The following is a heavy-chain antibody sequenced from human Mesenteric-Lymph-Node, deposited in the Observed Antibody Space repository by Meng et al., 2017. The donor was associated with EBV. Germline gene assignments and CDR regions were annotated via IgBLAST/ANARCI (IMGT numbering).Heavy chain of an antibody. CDR3: ARALYSGYDYFV. J-gene: IGHJ1*01. D-gene: IGHD5-12*01. V-gene: IGHV4-30-4*01. CDR2: ISYSGNT. Sequence: QVSRQRWGPGLVKASPTLSLTCGVSGVSINSGGYYWSWIRQPPGNGLELIGYISYSGNTYYNTSLKSRLTISLDTSKNQFSLKLKSVTAADTAVYYCARALYSGYDYFVWGQGTLVTVSS. CDR1: GVSINSGGYY.